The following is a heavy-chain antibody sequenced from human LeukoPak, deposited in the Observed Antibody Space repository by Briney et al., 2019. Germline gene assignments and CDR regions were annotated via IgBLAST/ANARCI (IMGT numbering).Heavy chain of an antibody. CDR1: VFIFSNYG. V-gene: IGHV3-64*02. CDR3: ARVPFSSGWYDY. J-gene: IGHJ4*02. D-gene: IGHD6-19*01. Sequence: GGSLRLSCAASVFIFSNYGMHWVRQAPGRGLEFVSRISSNGGTTYYADSLKGRFTISRDNSKNTVYLQMASLRAEDMAVYYCARVPFSSGWYDYWGQGTLVTVSS. CDR2: ISSNGGTT.